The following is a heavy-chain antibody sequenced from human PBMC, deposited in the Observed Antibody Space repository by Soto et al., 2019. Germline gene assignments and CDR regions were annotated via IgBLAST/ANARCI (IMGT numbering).Heavy chain of an antibody. V-gene: IGHV3-33*01. CDR2: IWYDGSNK. CDR1: GFTFSSYG. D-gene: IGHD4-4*01. CDR3: ARSPPLRRYSIDYYYYYYMDV. J-gene: IGHJ6*03. Sequence: QVQLVESGGGVVQPGRSLRLPCAASGFTFSSYGMHWVRQAPGKGLEWVAVIWYDGSNKYYADSVKGRFTISRDNSKNTLYLQMNSLRAEDTAVYYCARSPPLRRYSIDYYYYYYMDVWGKGTTVTVSS.